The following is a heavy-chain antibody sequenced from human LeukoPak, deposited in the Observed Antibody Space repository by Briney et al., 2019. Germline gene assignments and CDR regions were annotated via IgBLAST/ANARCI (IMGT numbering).Heavy chain of an antibody. Sequence: ASVKVSCKASGGTFSSYAISWVRQAPGQGLEWMGRINPILGIANYAQKFQGRVTITADKSTSTAYMELSSLRSEDTAVYYCARDPNIVVVVAATPQFDPWGQGTLVTVSS. V-gene: IGHV1-69*04. J-gene: IGHJ5*02. CDR1: GGTFSSYA. CDR3: ARDPNIVVVVAATPQFDP. D-gene: IGHD2-15*01. CDR2: INPILGIA.